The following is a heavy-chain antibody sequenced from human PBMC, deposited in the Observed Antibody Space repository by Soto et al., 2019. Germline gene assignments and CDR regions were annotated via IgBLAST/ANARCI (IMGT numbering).Heavy chain of an antibody. Sequence: EVQLVESGGGLVQPGGSLRLSCAASGFTFSSYWMSWVRQAPGKGLEWVANIKQDGSEKYYVDSVKGRFTISRDNAKNSLYLQMNSLRAEDTAVYYCAREAVSDWYGGRYHFDYWGQGTLVTVSS. CDR1: GFTFSSYW. CDR2: IKQDGSEK. D-gene: IGHD6-19*01. V-gene: IGHV3-7*01. J-gene: IGHJ4*02. CDR3: AREAVSDWYGGRYHFDY.